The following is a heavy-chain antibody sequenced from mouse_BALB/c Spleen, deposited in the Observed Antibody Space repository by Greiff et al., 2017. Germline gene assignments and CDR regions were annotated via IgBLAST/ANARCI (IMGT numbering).Heavy chain of an antibody. J-gene: IGHJ3*01. CDR3: ARLERHMATTTWFAY. V-gene: IGHV5-9-3*01. CDR1: GFTFSSYA. D-gene: IGHD2-2*01. CDR2: ISSGGSYT. Sequence: EVQGVESGGGLVKPGGSLKLSCAASGFTFSSYAMSWVRQTPEKRLEWVATISSGGSYTYYPDSVKGRFTISRDNAKNTLYLQMSSLRSEDTAMYYCARLERHMATTTWFAYWGQGTLVTVSA.